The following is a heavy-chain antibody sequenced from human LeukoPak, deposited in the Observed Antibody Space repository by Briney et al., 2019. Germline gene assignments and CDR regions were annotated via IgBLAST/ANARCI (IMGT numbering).Heavy chain of an antibody. D-gene: IGHD3-22*01. CDR2: INPNNYGA. Sequence: ASVKVSCKASGYTFTGYYIHWVRQAPGQGLEWMGSINPNNYGADYAQKFQDRVTMTRDTSIRTAYMELSSLRSDDTAVYYCARSDIVVILPYYYYMDVWGRGTTVTVSS. V-gene: IGHV1-2*02. CDR3: ARSDIVVILPYYYYMDV. J-gene: IGHJ6*03. CDR1: GYTFTGYY.